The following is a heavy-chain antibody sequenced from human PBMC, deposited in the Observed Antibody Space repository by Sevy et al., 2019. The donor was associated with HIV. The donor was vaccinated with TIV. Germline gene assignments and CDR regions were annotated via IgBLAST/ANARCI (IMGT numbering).Heavy chain of an antibody. J-gene: IGHJ4*02. V-gene: IGHV3-30*18. CDR1: GFTFSSYG. CDR3: AKDRDGYNRRPDY. CDR2: ISYDGSNK. Sequence: GGSLRLSCAASGFTFSSYGMHWVRQAPGKGLEWVAVISYDGSNKYYADSVKGRFTISRDNSKNTLYLQTNSLRAEDTAVYYCAKDRDGYNRRPDYWGQGTLVTVSS. D-gene: IGHD1-1*01.